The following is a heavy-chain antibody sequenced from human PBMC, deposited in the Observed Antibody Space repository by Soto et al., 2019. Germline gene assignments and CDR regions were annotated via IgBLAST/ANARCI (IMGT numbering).Heavy chain of an antibody. Sequence: QVQLQQWGAGLLKPSETLSLTCAVYGGSFSVYYWSWIRQPPGKGLEWIGEINHSGSTNYNPSLKSRVTISVDTSKNQFSLKLSSVTAADTAVYYCAVGLGETWGQGTLVTVSS. V-gene: IGHV4-34*01. CDR1: GGSFSVYY. CDR3: AVGLGET. CDR2: INHSGST. D-gene: IGHD3-10*01. J-gene: IGHJ4*02.